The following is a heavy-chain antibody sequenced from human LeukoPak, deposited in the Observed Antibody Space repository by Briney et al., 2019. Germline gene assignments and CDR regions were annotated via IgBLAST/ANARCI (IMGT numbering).Heavy chain of an antibody. CDR2: VRQDGSET. V-gene: IGHV3-7*01. CDR1: GSTFTTYW. Sequence: GGSLRLSCAASGSTFTTYWMSWVRQAPGKGLEWVANVRQDGSETFYVDSVKGRFTISRDNARNSVYLQMNSLRAEDTAVYYCARLMFLWPPIYFDYWGQGTLVTVSS. D-gene: IGHD2-8*01. J-gene: IGHJ4*02. CDR3: ARLMFLWPPIYFDY.